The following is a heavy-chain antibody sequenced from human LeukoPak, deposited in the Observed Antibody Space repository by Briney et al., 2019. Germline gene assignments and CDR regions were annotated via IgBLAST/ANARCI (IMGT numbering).Heavy chain of an antibody. Sequence: ASVKVSCKASGYTFTGYYIHWVRQAPGQGLEWLGWINPNAGDTKYAQKFQGRVTVTRGTSISTAYMELSRLRSDDTAAYYCVTSSAVGGAQRAFDYWGQGTLVTVSS. D-gene: IGHD3-10*01. J-gene: IGHJ4*02. CDR3: VTSSAVGGAQRAFDY. CDR2: INPNAGDT. CDR1: GYTFTGYY. V-gene: IGHV1-2*02.